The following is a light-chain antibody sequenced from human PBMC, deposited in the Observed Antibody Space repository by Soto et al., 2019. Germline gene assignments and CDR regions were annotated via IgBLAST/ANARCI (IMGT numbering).Light chain of an antibody. V-gene: IGKV3-15*01. CDR1: QSVGSN. CDR3: EVYSRQSST. CDR2: GPP. J-gene: IGKJ2*01. Sequence: VITQARATLYVSPGESATLSCRASQSVGSNLAWYQQKSCQDPRLLIYGPPTWAACTPTRFSGSGFGTDFTLSIFSLPFKDFAAYDFEVYSRQSSTFGQGTKVDIK.